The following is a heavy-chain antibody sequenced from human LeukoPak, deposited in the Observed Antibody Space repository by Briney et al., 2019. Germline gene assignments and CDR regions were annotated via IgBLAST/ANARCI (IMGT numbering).Heavy chain of an antibody. V-gene: IGHV1-69*13. D-gene: IGHD2-15*01. Sequence: GASVKVSCKASGGTFSSYAISWVRQAPGQGLEWMGGIIPIFGTANYAQKFQGRVTITADESTSTAYMELSSLRSEDTAVYYCARVPGYCSGGSCYGYYFDYWGQGTLVTVSS. J-gene: IGHJ4*02. CDR3: ARVPGYCSGGSCYGYYFDY. CDR2: IIPIFGTA. CDR1: GGTFSSYA.